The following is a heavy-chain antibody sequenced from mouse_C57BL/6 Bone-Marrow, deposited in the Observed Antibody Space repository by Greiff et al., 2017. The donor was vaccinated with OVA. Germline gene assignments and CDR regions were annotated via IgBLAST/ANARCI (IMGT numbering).Heavy chain of an antibody. CDR1: GFTFSSYA. Sequence: EVMLVESGGGLVKPGGSLKLSCAASGFTFSSYAMSWVRQTPEKRLEWVATISDGGSYTYYPDNVKGRFTISRDNAKNNLYLQMSHLKSEDTAMYYCERGTLLAYWGQGTRVTVSA. CDR2: ISDGGSYT. D-gene: IGHD6-1*01. V-gene: IGHV5-4*03. J-gene: IGHJ3*01. CDR3: ERGTLLAY.